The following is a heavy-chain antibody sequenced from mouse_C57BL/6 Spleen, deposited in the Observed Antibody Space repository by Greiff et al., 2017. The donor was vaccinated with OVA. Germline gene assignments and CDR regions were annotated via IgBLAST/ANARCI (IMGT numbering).Heavy chain of an antibody. CDR3: ARASTTGVATGYWYCEV. CDR1: GYTFTSYW. J-gene: IGHJ1*03. V-gene: IGHV1-52*01. D-gene: IGHD1-1*01. CDR2: IDPSDSAT. Sequence: QVQLQQPGAELVRPGSSVKLSCKASGYTFTSYWMHWVQQRPIQGLEWIGNIDPSDSATHYTQKFKDPAPLTVDKSSSTAYMQLSSLTAADSAGYCCARASTTGVATGYWYCEVWGTGTTGTGSA.